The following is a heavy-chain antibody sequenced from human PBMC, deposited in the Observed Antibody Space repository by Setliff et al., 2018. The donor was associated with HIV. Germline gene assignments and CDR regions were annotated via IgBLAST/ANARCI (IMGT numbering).Heavy chain of an antibody. CDR2: VYYSGST. Sequence: LSLTCTVSGGSISSSGPGYYWGWVRQAPGGGLEWIGSVYYSGSTYYNPSLKSRVTISLDTSKNQLSLRLTSMTAADTAVYYCARSQPDTIFGVVIFDYWGQGKMGTVS. V-gene: IGHV4-39*01. D-gene: IGHD3-3*01. J-gene: IGHJ4*02. CDR3: ARSQPDTIFGVVIFDY. CDR1: GGSISSSGPGYY.